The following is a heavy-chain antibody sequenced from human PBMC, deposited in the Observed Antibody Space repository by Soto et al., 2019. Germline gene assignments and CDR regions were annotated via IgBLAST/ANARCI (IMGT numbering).Heavy chain of an antibody. Sequence: LPETLSLTCTVSGGSISSYYWSWIRQPAGKGLEWIGRIYTSGSTNYNPSLKSRVTMSVDTSKNQFSLKLSSVTAADTAVYYCARTYYDFWSGGNWFDPWGQGTLVTVSS. CDR1: GGSISSYY. D-gene: IGHD3-3*01. CDR2: IYTSGST. CDR3: ARTYYDFWSGGNWFDP. J-gene: IGHJ5*02. V-gene: IGHV4-4*07.